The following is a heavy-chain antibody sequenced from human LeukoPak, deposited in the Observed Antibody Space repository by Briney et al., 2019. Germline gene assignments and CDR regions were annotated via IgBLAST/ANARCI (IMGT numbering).Heavy chain of an antibody. V-gene: IGHV3-72*01. D-gene: IGHD1-20*01. Sequence: MXXVRQAPGKGLEWVGRTRNKANSYTTEYAASGKGRFTISRDDSKNSLYLQMNSLKTEDTAVYYCARGGPYNWNDGSYYYYGMDVWGQGTTVTVSS. J-gene: IGHJ6*02. CDR2: TRNKANSYTT. CDR3: ARGGPYNWNDGSYYYYGMDV.